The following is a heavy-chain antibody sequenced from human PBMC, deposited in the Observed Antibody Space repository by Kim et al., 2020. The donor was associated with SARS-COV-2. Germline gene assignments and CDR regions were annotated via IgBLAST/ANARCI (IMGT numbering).Heavy chain of an antibody. J-gene: IGHJ4*02. V-gene: IGHV3-23*01. Sequence: GGSLRLSCAAYGFTFSTSGMSWVSQAPDKGLEWVSVISGSVGTTYYSDSVKGRFTISRDNPKNTLYLQLTSLRAADTAVYYWAQSNSGYHAYLDSWCQG. D-gene: IGHD5-12*01. CDR2: ISGSVGTT. CDR1: GFTFSTSG. CDR3: AQSNSGYHAYLDS.